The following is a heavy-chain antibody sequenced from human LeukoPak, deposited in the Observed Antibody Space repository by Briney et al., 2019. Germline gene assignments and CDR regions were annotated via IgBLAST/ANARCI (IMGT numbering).Heavy chain of an antibody. Sequence: KISCQASGYSFMTYWIGWVRQMPGKGLEWMAIIYPGDSDTKYSPSFQDQVTISADKSINTAYLHWRSLKASDTAMYYCARLSMIDTFDIWGLGTVVTVSS. CDR3: ARLSMIDTFDI. CDR2: IYPGDSDT. CDR1: GYSFMTYW. J-gene: IGHJ3*02. V-gene: IGHV5-51*01. D-gene: IGHD3-22*01.